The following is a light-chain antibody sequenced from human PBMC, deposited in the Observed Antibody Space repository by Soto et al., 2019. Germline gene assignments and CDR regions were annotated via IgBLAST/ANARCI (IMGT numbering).Light chain of an antibody. V-gene: IGKV3-20*01. J-gene: IGKJ1*01. CDR3: QQYGSSGT. Sequence: EILMTQSPATLSVSPGGRATLSCRASQSVSLSLAWYQQKPGQAPRLLIYGASNRATGIPDRFSGSGSGTDFTLTISRLEPEDFAVYYCQQYGSSGTFGQGTKVDI. CDR1: QSVSLS. CDR2: GAS.